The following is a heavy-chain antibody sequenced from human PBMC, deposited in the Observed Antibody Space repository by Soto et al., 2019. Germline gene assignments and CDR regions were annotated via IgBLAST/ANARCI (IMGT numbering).Heavy chain of an antibody. CDR3: VRDGLDYYDTARLYFDK. D-gene: IGHD3-22*01. J-gene: IGHJ4*02. Sequence: PGCCPKISRASSGDSFLIYLLSWVRQATGKGLEWVASISSSAVYIDYADSVKGRFTISRDNANNSLYLQMNSLRAEDTATYYCVRDGLDYYDTARLYFDKWGQGTLVTVSS. V-gene: IGHV3-21*01. CDR1: GDSFLIYL. CDR2: ISSSAVYI.